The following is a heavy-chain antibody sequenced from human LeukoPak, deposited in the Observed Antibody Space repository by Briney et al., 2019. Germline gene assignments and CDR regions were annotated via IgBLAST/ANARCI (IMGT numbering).Heavy chain of an antibody. J-gene: IGHJ5*02. CDR2: IYYSGST. CDR1: GGSISSSSYY. V-gene: IGHV4-39*01. CDR3: ARQGSDRDNYDILTGYYKDWSWFDP. Sequence: SETLSLTCTVSGGSISSSSYYWGWIRQPPGKGLEWIGSIYYSGSTYYNPSLKSRVTISVDTSKNQFSLKLSSVTAADTAVYYCARQGSDRDNYDILTGYYKDWSWFDPWGQGTLVTVSS. D-gene: IGHD3-9*01.